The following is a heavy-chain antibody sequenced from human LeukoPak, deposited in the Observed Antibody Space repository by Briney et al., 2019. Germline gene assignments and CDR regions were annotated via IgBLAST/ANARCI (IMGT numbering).Heavy chain of an antibody. J-gene: IGHJ3*02. V-gene: IGHV1-2*02. D-gene: IGHD3-16*01. CDR2: INPNSGGT. Sequence: ASVKVSCKASGYTFTNNFMHWVRQAPGQGLEWMGWINPNSGGTNYAQKFQGRVTMTRDTSISTAYMELSRLRSDDTAVYYWARGGLPLTFDIWGQGTMVTVSS. CDR3: ARGGLPLTFDI. CDR1: GYTFTNNF.